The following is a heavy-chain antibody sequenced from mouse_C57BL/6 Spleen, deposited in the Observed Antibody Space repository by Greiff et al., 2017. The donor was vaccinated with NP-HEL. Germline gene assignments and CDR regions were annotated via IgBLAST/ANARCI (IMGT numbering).Heavy chain of an antibody. Sequence: EVQLQQSGAELVRPGASVKLSCTASGFNIKDDYTHWVKQRPEQGLEWIGWIDPENGDTEYASKFQGKATITADTSSNTAYLQLSSLTSEDTAVYYCTTSYYYGSRGYAMDYWGQGTSVTVSS. J-gene: IGHJ4*01. CDR1: GFNIKDDY. V-gene: IGHV14-4*01. CDR3: TTSYYYGSRGYAMDY. D-gene: IGHD1-1*01. CDR2: IDPENGDT.